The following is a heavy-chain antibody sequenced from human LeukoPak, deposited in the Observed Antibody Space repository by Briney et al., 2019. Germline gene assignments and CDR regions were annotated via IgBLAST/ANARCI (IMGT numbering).Heavy chain of an antibody. Sequence: TGGSLRLSCAASGFTFSSYAMSWVRQAPGKGPEWVSAISGSGGSTYYADSVKGRFTISRDNSKNTLYLQMNSLRAEDTAVYYCAKLRYYYDSSVDYWGQGTLVTVSS. D-gene: IGHD3-22*01. V-gene: IGHV3-23*01. CDR3: AKLRYYYDSSVDY. CDR1: GFTFSSYA. J-gene: IGHJ4*02. CDR2: ISGSGGST.